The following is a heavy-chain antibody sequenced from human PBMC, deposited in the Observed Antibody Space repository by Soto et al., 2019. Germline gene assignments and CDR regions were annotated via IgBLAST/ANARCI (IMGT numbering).Heavy chain of an antibody. D-gene: IGHD5-12*01. V-gene: IGHV4-59*01. J-gene: IGHJ4*02. Sequence: QVQLQVSAPGLVKPSETLSLTCTVSGDSISAYSWSWVRQPPGKGLEWIGNIHYNGNTKYNPSLKSRVSMSADTSTNQFSLRLISVTAADTAKYFCAREGNLGRWLQPLDFWGQGTLVTVSS. CDR1: GDSISAYS. CDR2: IHYNGNT. CDR3: AREGNLGRWLQPLDF.